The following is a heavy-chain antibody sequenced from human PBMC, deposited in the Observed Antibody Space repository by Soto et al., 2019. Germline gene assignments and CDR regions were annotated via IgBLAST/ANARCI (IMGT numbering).Heavy chain of an antibody. CDR1: GGTFSSYA. Sequence: QVQLVQSGAEVKKPGSSVNVSCKASGGTFSSYAISWVRQAPGQGLEWMGGIIPIFGTANYAQKFQGRVTITADESTSTAYMELSSLRSEDTAVYYCARNGVEYYYDSSGYYYYGMDVWGQGTTVTVSS. V-gene: IGHV1-69*01. CDR3: ARNGVEYYYDSSGYYYYGMDV. J-gene: IGHJ6*02. D-gene: IGHD3-22*01. CDR2: IIPIFGTA.